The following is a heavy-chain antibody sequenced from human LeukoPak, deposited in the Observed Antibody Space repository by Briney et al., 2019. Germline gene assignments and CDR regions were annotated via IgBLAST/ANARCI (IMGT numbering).Heavy chain of an antibody. CDR3: ARQYSGRGGMDV. Sequence: SETLSLTCTVSGGSISSYYWSWFRQPPGKGLEWIGYIYYSGSTNYNPSLKSRVTISVDTSKNQFSLKLSSVTAADTAVYYCARQYSGRGGMDVWGQGTTVTVSS. D-gene: IGHD2-21*01. J-gene: IGHJ6*02. CDR2: IYYSGST. V-gene: IGHV4-59*08. CDR1: GGSISSYY.